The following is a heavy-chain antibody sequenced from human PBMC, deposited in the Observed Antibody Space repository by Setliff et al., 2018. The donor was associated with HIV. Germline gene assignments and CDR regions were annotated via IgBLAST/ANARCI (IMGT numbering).Heavy chain of an antibody. CDR2: MNPNSGVS. CDR1: GHTFTNYD. Sequence: ASVKVSCKPPGHTFTNYDIHWMRRAPGQGLEWMGWMNPNSGVSGYALKFHDRVTMTRDTSITTLYMELSSLTSEDTAVYYCARGKGVGGVIITGGLDVWGQGTTVPSP. V-gene: IGHV1-8*01. J-gene: IGHJ6*02. CDR3: ARGKGVGGVIITGGLDV. D-gene: IGHD3-10*01.